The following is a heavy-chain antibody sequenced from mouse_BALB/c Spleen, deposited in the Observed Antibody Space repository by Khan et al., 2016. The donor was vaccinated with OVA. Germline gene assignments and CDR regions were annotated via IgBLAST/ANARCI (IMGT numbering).Heavy chain of an antibody. D-gene: IGHD4-1*01. Sequence: VQLQQPGPELVEPGASVKMSCKASGYTFTNYVMHWVKQKPGQGLEWIGYINPYNAGTRYNEKFKGKATLTSDISSTTAYMELSSLTSEDSALYYCAREASSWDFSFPYWGQGTLVTVSA. V-gene: IGHV1S136*01. CDR3: AREASSWDFSFPY. J-gene: IGHJ3*01. CDR2: INPYNAGT. CDR1: GYTFTNYV.